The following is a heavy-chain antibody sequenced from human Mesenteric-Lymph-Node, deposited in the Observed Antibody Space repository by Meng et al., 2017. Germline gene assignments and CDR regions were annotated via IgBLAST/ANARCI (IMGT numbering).Heavy chain of an antibody. Sequence: GESLKISCAASGFTFSTSWMHWVRQAPGKGLVWVSRIKYDGSFTTYADSVKGRFTISRDNAKNTLYLHMNSLRAEDTAVYYCGRVGDGYDSLVNWGQGTLVTVSS. CDR3: GRVGDGYDSLVN. V-gene: IGHV3-74*01. D-gene: IGHD5-24*01. J-gene: IGHJ4*02. CDR1: GFTFSTSW. CDR2: IKYDGSFT.